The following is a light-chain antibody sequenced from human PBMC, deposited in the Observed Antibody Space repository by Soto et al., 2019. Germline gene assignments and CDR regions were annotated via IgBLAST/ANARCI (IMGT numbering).Light chain of an antibody. CDR3: QLCYRTPPT. J-gene: IGKJ1*01. V-gene: IGKV1-39*01. CDR2: AAS. Sequence: DIQMTQSPSSLSASVGDRVTITCRASQSISSYLNWYQQKPGKAPKLLIYAASSLQSGVPSRFSGSGSGTDFTLTISSLQPEDFATEYCQLCYRTPPTFGPVT. CDR1: QSISSY.